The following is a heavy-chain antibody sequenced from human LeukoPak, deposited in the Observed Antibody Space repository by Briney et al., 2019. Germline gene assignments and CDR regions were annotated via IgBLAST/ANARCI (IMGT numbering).Heavy chain of an antibody. V-gene: IGHV1-8*02. J-gene: IGHJ6*03. CDR2: MNPKSGDT. Sequence: VASVKVSCKTSGYIFIDYEISWVRQAPGRGLEWMGWMNPKSGDTGYEQKFQGRITITRDSSISTVYMELSSLRSEDTALYYCARGRYMDVWGKGTTVTVSS. CDR1: GYIFIDYE. CDR3: ARGRYMDV.